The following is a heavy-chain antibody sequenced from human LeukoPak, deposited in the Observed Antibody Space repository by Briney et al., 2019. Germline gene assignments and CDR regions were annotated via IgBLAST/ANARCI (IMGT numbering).Heavy chain of an antibody. J-gene: IGHJ4*02. V-gene: IGHV3-30*18. CDR2: ISYDEMYQ. Sequence: GRSLRLSCAASGFTFNIYCMHWVRQAPGKGLEWVAGISYDEMYQYYADSVKGRFTISRDNYKNTLFLKMNSLRAEDTAIYYCAKDRDYYGSGSDYWGQGTLVTVSS. CDR1: GFTFNIYC. CDR3: AKDRDYYGSGSDY. D-gene: IGHD3-10*01.